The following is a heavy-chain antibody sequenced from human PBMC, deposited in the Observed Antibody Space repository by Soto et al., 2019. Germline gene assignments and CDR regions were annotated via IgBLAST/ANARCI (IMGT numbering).Heavy chain of an antibody. J-gene: IGHJ4*02. Sequence: LRLSCAASGLTLSNHAMTWVRQAPGKGLDWVSTVSEYGDVTYYADSVRGRFTISRDNSKNTLYLQLNNLRVEDTAVYYCVPGSSGTRGEDSWGPGVVVTVSS. CDR2: VSEYGDVT. CDR1: GLTLSNHA. CDR3: VPGSSGTRGEDS. V-gene: IGHV3-23*01. D-gene: IGHD3-10*01.